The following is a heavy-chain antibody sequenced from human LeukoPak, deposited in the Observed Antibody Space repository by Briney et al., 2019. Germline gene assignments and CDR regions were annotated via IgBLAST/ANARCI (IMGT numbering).Heavy chain of an antibody. CDR2: INPKNGGT. V-gene: IGHV1-2*02. CDR3: ARYRYSGSSRSPFGT. J-gene: IGHJ3*01. CDR1: GYTFTSYG. Sequence: ASVKLSCKASGYTFTSYGISWVRRAPGQGPEWMGWINPKNGGTNYAPNFKGRVTMTRDTSITTVFMEATSLRSGDTAVYYCARYRYSGSSRSPFGTWGQGTMVTVSS. D-gene: IGHD1-26*01.